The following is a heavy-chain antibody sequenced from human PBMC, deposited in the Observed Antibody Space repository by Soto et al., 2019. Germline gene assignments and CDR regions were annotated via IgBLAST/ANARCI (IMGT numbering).Heavy chain of an antibody. Sequence: QVQLVQSGAEVKKPGASVKVSCKASGYTFTSYGISWVRQATGQGLEWMGWMSAYNGNTNYAPKIPGRVTMTTETSTSKAYMELRSLRSDDTAVYYCARLRLRTTVTPNSLPYLDYWGHGTLVTVSS. V-gene: IGHV1-18*01. J-gene: IGHJ4*01. CDR3: ARLRLRTTVTPNSLPYLDY. CDR1: GYTFTSYG. D-gene: IGHD4-17*01. CDR2: MSAYNGNT.